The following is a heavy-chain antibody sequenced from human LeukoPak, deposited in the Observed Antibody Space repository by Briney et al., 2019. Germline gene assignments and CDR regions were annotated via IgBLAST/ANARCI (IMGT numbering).Heavy chain of an antibody. J-gene: IGHJ5*02. CDR2: INAGNGNT. CDR1: GYTFASYA. V-gene: IGHV1-3*01. Sequence: GASVKVSCKASGYTFASYAMHWVRQAPGQRLEWMGWINAGNGNTKYSQKFQGRVTITRDTSASTAYMELSSLRSEDTAVYYCARGGELHGFDPWGQGTLVTVSS. D-gene: IGHD1-26*01. CDR3: ARGGELHGFDP.